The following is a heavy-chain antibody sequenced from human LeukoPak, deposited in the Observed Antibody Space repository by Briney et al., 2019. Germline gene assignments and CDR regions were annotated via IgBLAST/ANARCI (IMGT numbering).Heavy chain of an antibody. CDR1: GYTFTSYY. Sequence: ASVKVSCKASGYTFTSYYMHWVRQAPGQGLEWMGIINPSGGSTSYAQKFQGRVTMTRDTSTSTVYMELSRLRSDDTAVYYCAREKNWGPMSSGWYAGGWFDPWGQGTLVTVSS. J-gene: IGHJ5*02. CDR3: AREKNWGPMSSGWYAGGWFDP. V-gene: IGHV1-46*01. CDR2: INPSGGST. D-gene: IGHD6-19*01.